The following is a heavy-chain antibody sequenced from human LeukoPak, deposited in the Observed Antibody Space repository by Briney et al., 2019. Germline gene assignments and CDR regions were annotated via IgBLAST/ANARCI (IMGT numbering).Heavy chain of an antibody. CDR2: IGTYKGNT. CDR3: ARTPGMVVVKTFYCMDV. D-gene: IGHD3-22*01. J-gene: IGHJ6*02. V-gene: IGHV1-18*01. CDR1: GYTFTSDG. Sequence: VASVKVSCKTSGYTFTSDGISWVRQAPGQGLEWMGWIGTYKGNTNYARMFQGRVTMTTDTSTSTAYMELKNLRSDDTAVYYCARTPGMVVVKTFYCMDVWGQGTTVTVSS.